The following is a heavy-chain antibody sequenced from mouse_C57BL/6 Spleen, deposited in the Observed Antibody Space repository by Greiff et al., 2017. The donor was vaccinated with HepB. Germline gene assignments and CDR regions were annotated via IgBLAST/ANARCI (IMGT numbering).Heavy chain of an antibody. V-gene: IGHV1-50*01. CDR2: IDPSDSYT. CDR3: ARRGLAGGFAY. Sequence: QVQLQQPGAELVKPGASVKLSCKASGYTFTSYWMQWVKQRPGQGLEWIGEIDPSDSYTNYNQKFKGKATLPVDTSSSTAYMQLSSLTSEDSAVYYCARRGLAGGFAYWGQGTLVTVSA. CDR1: GYTFTSYW. J-gene: IGHJ3*01. D-gene: IGHD3-3*01.